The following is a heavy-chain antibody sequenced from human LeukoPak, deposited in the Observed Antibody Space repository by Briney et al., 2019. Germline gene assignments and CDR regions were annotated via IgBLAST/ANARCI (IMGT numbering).Heavy chain of an antibody. J-gene: IGHJ6*02. V-gene: IGHV3-23*01. CDR3: AKTEVSSGYYPRWNYYGMDV. D-gene: IGHD3-22*01. Sequence: PGGSLRLSCAASGFTFSSYAMGWVRQAPGKGLEWVSAISVSGAGTFYADSVKGRFTISRDNSKNTLYLQMNSLRAKDTAVYYCAKTEVSSGYYPRWNYYGMDVWGQGTTVTVSS. CDR2: ISVSGAGT. CDR1: GFTFSSYA.